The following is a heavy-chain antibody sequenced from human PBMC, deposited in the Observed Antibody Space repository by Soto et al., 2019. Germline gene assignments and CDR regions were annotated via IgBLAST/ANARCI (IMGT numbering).Heavy chain of an antibody. V-gene: IGHV3-48*01. D-gene: IGHD5-18*01. J-gene: IGHJ5*02. CDR3: AIQRLDGSRLDP. Sequence: PGGSLRLSCAASGFTFNTYSMNWVRQAPGKGLEWISYISSVSSTIFYADSVKGRFTISRDNSKNTLYLQMNSLRAEDTAVYYCAIQRLDGSRLDPSGHGTLLTVSS. CDR1: GFTFNTYS. CDR2: ISSVSSTI.